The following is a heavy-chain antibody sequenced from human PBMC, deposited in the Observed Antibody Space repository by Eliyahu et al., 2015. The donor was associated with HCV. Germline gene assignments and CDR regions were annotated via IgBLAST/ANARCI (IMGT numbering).Heavy chain of an antibody. D-gene: IGHD3-22*01. CDR1: GFSFSGYA. CDR3: AKTNYYDSSGYY. J-gene: IGHJ4*02. V-gene: IGHV3-23*01. Sequence: EVQLLESGGGLVQPGGXLRLSCXASGFSFSGYAMIWVRQAPGKGPEWVSXITNTGSTYYADSVKGRFTISRDISENTLFLQMSSLRAEDAALYFCAKTNYYDSSGYYWGPGTLVTVSS. CDR2: ITNTGST.